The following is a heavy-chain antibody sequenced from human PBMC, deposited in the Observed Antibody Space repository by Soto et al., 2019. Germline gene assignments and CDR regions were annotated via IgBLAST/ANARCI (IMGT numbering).Heavy chain of an antibody. CDR2: ISSSSSTI. CDR3: ASDPPGCSSTGCYGLDY. Sequence: GGSLRLSCAASGFTFSSYSMNWVRQAPGKGLEWVSYISSSSSTIYYADSAKGRFTIARDNAKNSLYLLMNSLRAEDTAEYYCASDPPGCSSTGCYGLDYWGQGTLVTVSS. V-gene: IGHV3-48*01. J-gene: IGHJ4*02. CDR1: GFTFSSYS. D-gene: IGHD2-2*01.